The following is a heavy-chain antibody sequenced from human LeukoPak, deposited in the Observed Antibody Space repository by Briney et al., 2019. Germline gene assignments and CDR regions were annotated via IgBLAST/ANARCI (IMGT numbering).Heavy chain of an antibody. V-gene: IGHV1-2*02. CDR2: INPNSGGT. J-gene: IGHJ4*02. Sequence: ASVKVSCKASGYTFAGYYMHWVRQAPAQGLEGMGWINPNSGGTNYAQKFQGRVTMTRDTSISTAYMELSRLRTDGTAVYCCARSQSSGWTGYWGQGTLVTVSS. D-gene: IGHD6-19*01. CDR3: ARSQSSGWTGY. CDR1: GYTFAGYY.